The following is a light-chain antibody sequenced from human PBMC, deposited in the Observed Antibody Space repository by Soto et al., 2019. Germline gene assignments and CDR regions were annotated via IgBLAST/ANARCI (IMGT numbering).Light chain of an antibody. CDR2: DAA. CDR3: QQRSNWPPAGT. V-gene: IGKV3-11*01. CDR1: QSVSSY. Sequence: EIVLTQSPATLSLSRGEKATLSCRAIQSVSSYLAWAQQKPGQAHRLLIYDAANRATGIPARFSGSGSGTDFTLTISSLEPEDFAVYYCQQRSNWPPAGTFGQGTRLEIK. J-gene: IGKJ5*01.